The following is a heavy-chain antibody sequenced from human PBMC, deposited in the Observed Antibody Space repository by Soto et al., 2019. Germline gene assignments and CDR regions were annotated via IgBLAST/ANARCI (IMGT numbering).Heavy chain of an antibody. D-gene: IGHD6-6*01. J-gene: IGHJ6*02. Sequence: QVQMVQSGAELKKPGSSVKVSCKTSGGSFNSYAINWVRQAPGQGLEWLGGTIPFILTPNYAQQFQGRVTITADEPTSTGYLELSSPPSDDTGVNYGAGGDHSTSLGGMDVWGQGTTVIVSS. CDR2: TIPFILTP. CDR1: GGSFNSYA. V-gene: IGHV1-69*01. CDR3: AGGDHSTSLGGMDV.